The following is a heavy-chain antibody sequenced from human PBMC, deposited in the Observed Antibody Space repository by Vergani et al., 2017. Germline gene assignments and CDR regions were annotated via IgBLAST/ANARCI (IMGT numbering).Heavy chain of an antibody. J-gene: IGHJ5*02. V-gene: IGHV5-51*01. D-gene: IGHD1-1*01. Sequence: HSLPYIINPFYSLNISFNFSEYIFFNYWIGWVRQMPGKGLEWMGIIYPSDSDTRYSPAFQGQVTISADKSISTAFLQWDSLKASDTALYYCARHTTYTDAWGQGTLVIVSS. CDR3: ARHTTYTDA. CDR2: IYPSDSDT. CDR1: EYIFFNYW.